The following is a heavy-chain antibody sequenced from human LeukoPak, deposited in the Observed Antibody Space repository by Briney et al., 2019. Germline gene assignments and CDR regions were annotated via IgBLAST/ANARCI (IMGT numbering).Heavy chain of an antibody. D-gene: IGHD3-3*01. J-gene: IGHJ4*02. Sequence: ASVKVSCKASGGTFSSYAISWVRQAPGQGLEWMGRIIPILGIANYAQKFQGRVTIIADKSTSTAYMELSSLRSEDTAVYYCARGPYDFWSGPSEYYFDYWGQGTLVTVSS. CDR2: IIPILGIA. V-gene: IGHV1-69*04. CDR3: ARGPYDFWSGPSEYYFDY. CDR1: GGTFSSYA.